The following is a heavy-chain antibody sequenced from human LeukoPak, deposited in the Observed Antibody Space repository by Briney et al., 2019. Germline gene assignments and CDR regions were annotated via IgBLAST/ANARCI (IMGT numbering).Heavy chain of an antibody. D-gene: IGHD3-3*01. CDR1: GYTFTSYD. J-gene: IGHJ4*02. CDR2: ISAYNGNT. CDR3: ARGGVTIFGVVIRHYYFDY. V-gene: IGHV1-18*01. Sequence: ASVKVSCKASGYTFTSYDINWVRQAPGQGLEWMGWISAYNGNTNYAQKLQGRVTMTTDTSTSTAYMELRSLRSDDTAVYYCARGGVTIFGVVIRHYYFDYWGQGTLVTVSS.